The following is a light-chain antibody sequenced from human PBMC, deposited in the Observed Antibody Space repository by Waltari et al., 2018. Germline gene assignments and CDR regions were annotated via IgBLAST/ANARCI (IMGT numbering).Light chain of an antibody. V-gene: IGLV2-23*02. CDR3: CSDAGSGTYV. CDR2: EVT. J-gene: IGLJ1*01. Sequence: QSALTQPASVSGSPGQSITISCTGTSSDIGKYNYVSWYQHLPGKVPTVMISEVTKRPSGVSKRFACSKPGKTAALTISGLQADDEAEYYCCSDAGSGTYVFGTGTKLTVV. CDR1: SSDIGKYNY.